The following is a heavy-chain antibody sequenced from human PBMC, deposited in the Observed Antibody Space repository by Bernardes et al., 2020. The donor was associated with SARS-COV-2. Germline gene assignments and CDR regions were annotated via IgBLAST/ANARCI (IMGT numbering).Heavy chain of an antibody. V-gene: IGHV1-2*02. CDR3: ARDSTTGIAAAFDY. Sequence: ASVKLSCTASGFTFTGYNMHWVRQAPGQGLEWMGWVNPNSGGTNYAQKFQGRVTMTRDTSISTAYMELSRLRSDDTAVYYCARDSTTGIAAAFDYWGQGTLVTVSS. CDR2: VNPNSGGT. D-gene: IGHD6-13*01. J-gene: IGHJ4*02. CDR1: GFTFTGYN.